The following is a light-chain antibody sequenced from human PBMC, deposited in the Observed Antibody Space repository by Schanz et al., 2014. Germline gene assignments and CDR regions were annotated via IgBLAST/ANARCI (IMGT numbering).Light chain of an antibody. CDR3: SSFTSSSTWV. CDR2: DVS. Sequence: QSALTQPASVSGSPGQSITISCTGTSSDVGSYNLVSWYQQHPGKAPKLLIYDVSDRPSGIPNRFSGSKSGNTASLTISGLQAEDESKYYCSSFTSSSTWVFGGGTKRTVL. V-gene: IGLV2-14*02. J-gene: IGLJ3*02. CDR1: SSDVGSYNL.